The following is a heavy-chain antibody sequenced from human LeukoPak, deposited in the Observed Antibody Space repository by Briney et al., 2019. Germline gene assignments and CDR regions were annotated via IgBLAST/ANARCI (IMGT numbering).Heavy chain of an antibody. V-gene: IGHV3-30*02. J-gene: IGHJ4*02. CDR3: ARVGGTAAGTDYFDY. D-gene: IGHD6-13*01. CDR1: GFTFNNYG. Sequence: GGSLRLSCAASGFTFNNYGMHWVRQAPGKGLEWVAFIRYNGNNQYYADSVKGRFTISRDNAKNSLYLQMNSLRAEDTAVYYCARVGGTAAGTDYFDYWGQGTLVTVSS. CDR2: IRYNGNNQ.